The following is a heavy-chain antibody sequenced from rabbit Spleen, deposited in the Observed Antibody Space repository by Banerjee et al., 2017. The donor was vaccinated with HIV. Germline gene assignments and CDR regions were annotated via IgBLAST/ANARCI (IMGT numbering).Heavy chain of an antibody. CDR1: GFDFSGDY. CDR2: VYAVGGTT. Sequence: QEQLVESGGGLVKPEGSLTLTCKASGFDFSGDYMSWVRQAPGKGLEWIGCVYAVGGTTDYASWVDGRFTISSDNAQNTLDLQMNSLTAADTATYFCVRGYDDYGDYTRLDLWGQGTLVTVS. D-gene: IGHD2-1*01. CDR3: VRGYDDYGDYTRLDL. V-gene: IGHV1S47*01. J-gene: IGHJ3*01.